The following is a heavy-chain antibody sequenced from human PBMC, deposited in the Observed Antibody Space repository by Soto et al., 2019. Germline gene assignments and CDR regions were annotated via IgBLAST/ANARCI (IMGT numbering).Heavy chain of an antibody. V-gene: IGHV1-46*01. CDR3: ARDLATTVTNPSLFDY. J-gene: IGHJ4*02. CDR2: INPSGGST. CDR1: GYTFTSYY. D-gene: IGHD4-17*01. Sequence: ASVKVSCKASGYTFTSYYMHWVRQAPGQGLEWMGIINPSGGSTSYAQKFQGRVTMTRDTSTSTVYMELSSLRSEDTAVYYCARDLATTVTNPSLFDYWGQGTLVTVSS.